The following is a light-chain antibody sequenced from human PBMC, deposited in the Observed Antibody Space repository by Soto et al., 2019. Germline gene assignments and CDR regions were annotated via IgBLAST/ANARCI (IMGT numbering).Light chain of an antibody. CDR3: QQGFSTPWT. J-gene: IGKJ1*01. V-gene: IGKV1-39*01. CDR1: QTISTF. CDR2: GAS. Sequence: DIQMTQSPSSLYESVGDRVTITCLASQTISTFLNWYQQRPGKAPRLLIYGASTLQSGVPSRFNGSGSGTEFTLTIGSLQLEDFATYSCQQGFSTPWTFGQGTKVDI.